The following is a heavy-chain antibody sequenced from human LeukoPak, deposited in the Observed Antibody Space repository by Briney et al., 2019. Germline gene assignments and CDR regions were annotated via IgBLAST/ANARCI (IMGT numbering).Heavy chain of an antibody. CDR1: GYTFTGYY. D-gene: IGHD2-15*01. V-gene: IGHV1-2*02. CDR3: AREGHCSGGSCYETPTAFDI. CDR2: INPNSGGT. J-gene: IGHJ3*02. Sequence: ASVKVSCKASGYTFTGYYVHWVRQAPGQGLEWMGWINPNSGGTNYAQKFQGRVTMTRDTSISTAYMELSRLRSDDTAVYYCAREGHCSGGSCYETPTAFDIWGQGTMVTVSS.